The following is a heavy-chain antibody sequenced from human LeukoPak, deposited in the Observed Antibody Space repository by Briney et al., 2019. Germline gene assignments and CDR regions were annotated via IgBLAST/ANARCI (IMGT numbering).Heavy chain of an antibody. J-gene: IGHJ4*02. CDR3: ARGVTRYCSSTSCYYFDY. Sequence: GGSLRLSCAASGFTFSSYGMHWVRQAPGKGLEWVAVIWYGGSNKYYADSVKGRFTISRDNSKNTLYLQMNSLRAEDTAVYYCARGVTRYCSSTSCYYFDYWGQGTQVTVSS. CDR1: GFTFSSYG. D-gene: IGHD2-2*01. CDR2: IWYGGSNK. V-gene: IGHV3-33*01.